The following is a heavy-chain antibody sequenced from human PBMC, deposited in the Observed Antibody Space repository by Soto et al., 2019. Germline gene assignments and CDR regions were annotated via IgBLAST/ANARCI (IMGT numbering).Heavy chain of an antibody. CDR1: GGTFSSYA. J-gene: IGHJ4*02. CDR2: IIPYNGKA. CDR3: ARDLGGWPDY. D-gene: IGHD6-19*01. V-gene: IGHV1-69*10. Sequence: SVKVSCKASGGTFSSYAISWVRQAPGQGLEWMGGIIPYNGKADYAQKLQGRVTMTTDTSTSTAYMELSSLRSEDTAVYYCARDLGGWPDYWGQGTLVTVSS.